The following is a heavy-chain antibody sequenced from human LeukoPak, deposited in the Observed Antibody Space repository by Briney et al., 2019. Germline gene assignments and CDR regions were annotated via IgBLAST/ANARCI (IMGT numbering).Heavy chain of an antibody. V-gene: IGHV4-34*01. CDR3: ARVVSQYGDYAWIVNWFGP. D-gene: IGHD4-17*01. Sequence: SETLSLTCAVYGGSFSGYYWSWIRQPPGKGLEWIGEINHSGSTNYNPSPKSRVTMSVDTSKNQFSLKLSSVTAADTAVYYCARVVSQYGDYAWIVNWFGPWGQGTLVTVSS. CDR2: INHSGST. CDR1: GGSFSGYY. J-gene: IGHJ5*02.